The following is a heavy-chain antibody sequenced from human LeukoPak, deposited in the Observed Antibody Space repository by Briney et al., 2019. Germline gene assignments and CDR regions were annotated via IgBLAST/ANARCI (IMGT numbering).Heavy chain of an antibody. J-gene: IGHJ4*02. D-gene: IGHD2-2*02. CDR3: TRGGRYCSSTSCYTANDY. V-gene: IGHV3-49*03. CDR2: IRSKAYGGTT. CDR1: GFTFGDYA. Sequence: AGGSLRLSCTASGFTFGDYAMSWFRQAPGKGLEWVGFIRSKAYGGTTEYAASVKGRFTISRDDSKSIAYLQMNSLKTEDTAVYYCTRGGRYCSSTSCYTANDYWGQGTLVTVSS.